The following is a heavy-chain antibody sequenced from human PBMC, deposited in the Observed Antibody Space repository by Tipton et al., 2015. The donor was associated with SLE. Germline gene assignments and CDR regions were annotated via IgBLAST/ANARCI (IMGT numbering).Heavy chain of an antibody. CDR2: IYTSGST. CDR1: GGSISSYY. J-gene: IGHJ4*02. D-gene: IGHD3-22*01. Sequence: TLSLTCTVSGGSISSYYWSWIRQPPGKGLEWIGYIYTSGSTNYNPPLKSRVTISVDTSKNQFSLKLSSVTAADTAVYYCARSSHYYDSSGYYPIFDYWGQGTLVTVSS. CDR3: ARSSHYYDSSGYYPIFDY. V-gene: IGHV4-4*08.